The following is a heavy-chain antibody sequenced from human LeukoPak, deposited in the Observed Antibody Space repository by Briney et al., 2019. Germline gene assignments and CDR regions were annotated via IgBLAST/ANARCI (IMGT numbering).Heavy chain of an antibody. CDR1: SGSISSGGYY. D-gene: IGHD6-13*01. V-gene: IGHV4-30-2*01. CDR3: AREGIAAAGIGY. Sequence: SETLSLTCTVSSGSISSGGYYWSWIRQPPGKGLEWIGYIYHSGSTYYNPSLKSRVTISVDRSKNQLSLKLSSVTAADTAVYYCAREGIAAAGIGYWGQGTLVTVSS. J-gene: IGHJ4*02. CDR2: IYHSGST.